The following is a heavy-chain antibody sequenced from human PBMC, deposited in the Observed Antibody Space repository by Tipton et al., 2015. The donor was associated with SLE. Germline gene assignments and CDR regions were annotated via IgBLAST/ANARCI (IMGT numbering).Heavy chain of an antibody. CDR1: GFTFIKNS. CDR2: SKDKGNAYTT. CDR3: ARVSLTETLWELLDF. J-gene: IGHJ4*02. Sequence: LSLTCAASGFTFIKNSMSWVRQVPGKGLEWVGRSKDKGNAYTTQYAVSAQGRFTISRDESKNSLYLQMNSLETEDTAVYYCARVSLTETLWELLDFWGQGTLVTVSS. V-gene: IGHV3-72*01. D-gene: IGHD1-26*01.